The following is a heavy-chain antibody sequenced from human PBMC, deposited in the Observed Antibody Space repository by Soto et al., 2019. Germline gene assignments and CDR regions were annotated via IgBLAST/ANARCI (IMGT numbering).Heavy chain of an antibody. CDR3: ARTDPLRLWSGTYGDAFDI. V-gene: IGHV4-4*07. J-gene: IGHJ3*02. D-gene: IGHD3-3*01. Sequence: SETLSLTCTVSGGSISSYYWSWIRQPAGKGLEWIGRIYTSGSTNYNPSLKSRVTMSVDTSKNQFSLKLSSVTAADTAVYYCARTDPLRLWSGTYGDAFDIWGQGTMVTVSS. CDR1: GGSISSYY. CDR2: IYTSGST.